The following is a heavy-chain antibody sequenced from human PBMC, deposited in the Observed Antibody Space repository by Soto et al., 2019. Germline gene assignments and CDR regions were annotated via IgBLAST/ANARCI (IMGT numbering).Heavy chain of an antibody. Sequence: QVQLQESGPGLVRPSQTLSLTCAVSGGSIDSAGSDWSWIRQIPGRSLEWIGHIYHGGTTDYNPAIKSRITMSVDTSKNQFSLELNSVTAADTAVYYCARYCSGGTCYDRIDYWGQGTLVTVSS. D-gene: IGHD2-15*01. CDR2: IYHGGTT. CDR1: GGSIDSAGSD. CDR3: ARYCSGGTCYDRIDY. V-gene: IGHV4-31*11. J-gene: IGHJ4*02.